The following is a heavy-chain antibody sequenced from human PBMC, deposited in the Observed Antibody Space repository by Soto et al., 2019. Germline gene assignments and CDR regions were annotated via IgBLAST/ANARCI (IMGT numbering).Heavy chain of an antibody. Sequence: GGSLRLSCAASGFTFSSYGMHWVRQAPGKGLEWVAVIWYDGSNKYYADSVKGRFTISRDNSKNTLYLQMNSLRAEDTAVYYCARDPNYGSGSYGGGWFDPWGQGTLVTVSS. CDR2: IWYDGSNK. V-gene: IGHV3-33*01. D-gene: IGHD3-10*01. CDR1: GFTFSSYG. J-gene: IGHJ5*02. CDR3: ARDPNYGSGSYGGGWFDP.